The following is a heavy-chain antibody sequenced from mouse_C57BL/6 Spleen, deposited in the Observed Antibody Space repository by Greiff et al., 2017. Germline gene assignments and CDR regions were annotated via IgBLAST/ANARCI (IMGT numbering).Heavy chain of an antibody. V-gene: IGHV5-16*01. CDR3: ARDRGLGRHYYAMDY. D-gene: IGHD4-1*01. Sequence: DVKLVESEGGLVQPGSSMKLSCTASGFTFSDYYMAWVRQVPEKGLEWVANINYDGSSTYYLDSLKSRFIISRDNATNILYLQMSSLKSEDTATYYCARDRGLGRHYYAMDYWGQGTSVTVSS. J-gene: IGHJ4*01. CDR1: GFTFSDYY. CDR2: INYDGSST.